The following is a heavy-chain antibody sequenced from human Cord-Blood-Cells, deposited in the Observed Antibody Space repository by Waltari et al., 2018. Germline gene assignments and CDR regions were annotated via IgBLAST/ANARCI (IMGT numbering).Heavy chain of an antibody. V-gene: IGHV1-69*01. J-gene: IGHJ4*02. CDR2: IIPIFGTA. Sequence: QVQLVQSGAEVKKPGSSVKVSCKVFGGTFSSYAISRVRQAPGQGLEWMGGIIPIFGTANYAQKFRGRVTITADESTSTAYMELSSLRSEDTAVYYCARRRGNYDSSGYYDYWGQGTLVTVSS. D-gene: IGHD3-22*01. CDR1: GGTFSSYA. CDR3: ARRRGNYDSSGYYDY.